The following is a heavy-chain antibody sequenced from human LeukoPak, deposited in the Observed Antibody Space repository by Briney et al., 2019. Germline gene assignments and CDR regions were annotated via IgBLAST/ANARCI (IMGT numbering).Heavy chain of an antibody. V-gene: IGHV4-38-2*02. CDR3: ARDYYDSSGYYYGAFDI. Sequence: PSETLSLTYTVSGYSISSGYYWGWIRQPPGKGLEWIGSIYHSGSTYYNPSLKSRVTISVDTSKNQFSLKLSSVTAADTAVYYCARDYYDSSGYYYGAFDIWGQGTMVTVSS. CDR1: GYSISSGYY. J-gene: IGHJ3*02. D-gene: IGHD3-22*01. CDR2: IYHSGST.